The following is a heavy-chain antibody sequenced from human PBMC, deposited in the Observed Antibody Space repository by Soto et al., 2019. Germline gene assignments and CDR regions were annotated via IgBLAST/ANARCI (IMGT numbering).Heavy chain of an antibody. D-gene: IGHD3-10*01. CDR1: GFTFSNAW. Sequence: GGSLRLSCAASGFTFSNAWMNWVRQAPGKGLEWVGRIKSKTDGGTTDYAAPVKGRFTISRDDSKKTLYLQTNSLKTEDTAVYYCTTHYYGSGSYSNRPFDYSGQATLVTLSS. CDR2: IKSKTDGGTT. V-gene: IGHV3-15*07. CDR3: TTHYYGSGSYSNRPFDY. J-gene: IGHJ4*02.